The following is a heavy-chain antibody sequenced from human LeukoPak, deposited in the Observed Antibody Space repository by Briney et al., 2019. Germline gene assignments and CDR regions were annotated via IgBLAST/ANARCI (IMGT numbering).Heavy chain of an antibody. CDR1: GGSISSYY. V-gene: IGHV4-59*01. J-gene: IGHJ4*02. CDR2: IYYSGST. D-gene: IGHD3-3*01. CDR3: ARSIYDYFDY. Sequence: SETLSLTCTVSGGSISSYYWSWIRQPPGKGLEWTGYIYYSGSTNYNPSLKSRVTISVDTSKNQFSLKLSSVTAADTAVYYCARSIYDYFDYWGQGTLVTVSS.